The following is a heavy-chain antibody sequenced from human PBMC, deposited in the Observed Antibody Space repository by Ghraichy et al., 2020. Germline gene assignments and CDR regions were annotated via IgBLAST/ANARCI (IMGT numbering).Heavy chain of an antibody. V-gene: IGHV3-21*01. CDR3: ARGPRGYGYGIIDY. Sequence: GGSLRLSCAASGFTFSSYSMNWVRQAPGKVLEWVSSISSSSSYIYYADSVKGRFTISRDNAKNSLFLQMNSLRAEDTAVYYCARGPRGYGYGIIDYWGQGTLVTVSS. D-gene: IGHD5-18*01. CDR2: ISSSSSYI. CDR1: GFTFSSYS. J-gene: IGHJ4*02.